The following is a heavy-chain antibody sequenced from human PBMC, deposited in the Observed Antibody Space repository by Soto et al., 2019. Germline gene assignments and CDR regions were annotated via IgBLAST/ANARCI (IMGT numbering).Heavy chain of an antibody. CDR1: GGSISSYY. CDR3: ASDSYSSGWYAFDI. Sequence: SETLSLTCTVSGGSISSYYWSWIRQPPGKGLEWIGYIYYSGSTNYNPSLKSRVTISVDTSKNQFSLKLSSVTAADTAVYYCASDSYSSGWYAFDIWGQGTMVTVSS. V-gene: IGHV4-59*01. J-gene: IGHJ3*02. D-gene: IGHD6-19*01. CDR2: IYYSGST.